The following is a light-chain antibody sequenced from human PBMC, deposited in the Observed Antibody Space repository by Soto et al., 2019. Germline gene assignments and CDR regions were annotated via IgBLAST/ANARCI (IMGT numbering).Light chain of an antibody. CDR2: GAS. CDR3: QQYNTWLWT. V-gene: IGKV3-15*01. Sequence: EVVMTQSPATLSVSPGERATLSCRASQNVNANLAWYQQKPGQAPRLLIHGASTRATGIPARFSGSGFGTEYIXSIXSXQSEDFAVYYCQQYNTWLWTFGQGTKVE. J-gene: IGKJ1*01. CDR1: QNVNAN.